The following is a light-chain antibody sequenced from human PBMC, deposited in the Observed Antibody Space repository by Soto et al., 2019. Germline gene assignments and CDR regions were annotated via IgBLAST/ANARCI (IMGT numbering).Light chain of an antibody. CDR2: STS. CDR3: QLSYSTRTWT. CDR1: QSISNS. V-gene: IGKV1-39*01. Sequence: DIQMTQSPSSLSASVGDRVTITCRASQSISNSINWYQQKAGEAPKLRIYSTSSLQSGVPSRFSGSGSGTDFTLTISSLEPEDFATSYCQLSYSTRTWTFGQGTKVEIK. J-gene: IGKJ1*01.